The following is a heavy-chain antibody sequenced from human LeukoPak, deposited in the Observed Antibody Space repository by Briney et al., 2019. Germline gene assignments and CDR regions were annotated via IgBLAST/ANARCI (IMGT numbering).Heavy chain of an antibody. CDR2: ISSSGSTI. CDR3: VKDQKKGYSYGYVFYYYYMDV. V-gene: IGHV3-48*03. D-gene: IGHD5-18*01. J-gene: IGHJ6*03. Sequence: GGSLRLSCAASGFTFSSYEMNWVRQAPGKGLEWVSYISSSGSTIYYADSVKGRFTISRDNSKNTLYLQMNSLRAEDTTVYYCVKDQKKGYSYGYVFYYYYMDVWGKGTTVTISS. CDR1: GFTFSSYE.